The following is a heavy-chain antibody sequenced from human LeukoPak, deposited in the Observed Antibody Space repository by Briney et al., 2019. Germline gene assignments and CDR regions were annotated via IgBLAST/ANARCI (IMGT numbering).Heavy chain of an antibody. Sequence: GGSLRLSCEASGFTFDDYAMHWIRQSPGKGLEWVSGISWNSGSKGYADSVRGRFTISRDNSKNTLYLQMNSLRAEDTAVYYCAKDFFVGAYYDAFDIWGQGTMVTVSS. CDR3: AKDFFVGAYYDAFDI. D-gene: IGHD1-26*01. CDR2: ISWNSGSK. J-gene: IGHJ3*02. V-gene: IGHV3-9*01. CDR1: GFTFDDYA.